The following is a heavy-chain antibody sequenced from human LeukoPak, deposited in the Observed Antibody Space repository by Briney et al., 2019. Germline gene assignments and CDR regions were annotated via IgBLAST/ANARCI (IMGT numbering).Heavy chain of an antibody. J-gene: IGHJ6*02. D-gene: IGHD6-6*01. V-gene: IGHV1-46*01. CDR2: INPSGGST. Sequence: ASVKVSCKASGYTFTSYYMHWVRQAPGQGLEWMGIINPSGGSTSYAQKFQGRVTMTRDTSTSTVYMELSRLRSDDTAVYYCARGEDSSSYYYYGMDVWGQGTTVTVSS. CDR3: ARGEDSSSYYYYGMDV. CDR1: GYTFTSYY.